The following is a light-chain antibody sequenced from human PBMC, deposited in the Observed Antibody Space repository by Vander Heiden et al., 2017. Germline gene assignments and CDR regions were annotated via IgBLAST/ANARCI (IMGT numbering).Light chain of an antibody. CDR2: KDS. CDR1: ALPKQY. J-gene: IGLJ2*01. V-gene: IGLV3-25*03. CDR3: QSTDSSDTYVV. Sequence: SSDLTQPPSVSVSPGQTARSTCSGDALPKQYAYWYQQKPGQAPVLLIYKDSERPSGIHERFSGSRSGTTVTLTISGVQAEDEADYYCQSTDSSDTYVVFAGGTKLTVL.